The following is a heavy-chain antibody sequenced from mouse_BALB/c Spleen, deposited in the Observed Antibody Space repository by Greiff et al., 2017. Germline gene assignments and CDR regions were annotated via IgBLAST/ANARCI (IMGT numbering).Heavy chain of an antibody. Sequence: EVQLQQSGAELVRSGASVKLSCTASGFNIKDYYMHWVKQRPEQGLEWIGWIDPENGDTEYAPKFQGKATMTADTSSNTAYLQLSSLTSEDTAVYYCNAGVFDYWGQGTTLTVSS. CDR2: IDPENGDT. J-gene: IGHJ2*01. CDR3: NAGVFDY. V-gene: IGHV14-4*02. CDR1: GFNIKDYY.